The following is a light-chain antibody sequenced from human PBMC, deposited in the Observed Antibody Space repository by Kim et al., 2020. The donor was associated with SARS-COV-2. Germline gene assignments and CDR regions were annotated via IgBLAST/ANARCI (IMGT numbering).Light chain of an antibody. V-gene: IGLV1-51*01. CDR2: DNN. CDR1: SSNIGNNY. CDR3: GTWDSSLSSWI. J-gene: IGLJ2*01. Sequence: GQRVTISCSGSSSNIGNNYVSWYQQFPRTAPKLLIYDNNERSSGIPDRFSGSKSGTSATLDITGLQTGDEGDYYCGTWDSSLSSWIFGRGTQLTVL.